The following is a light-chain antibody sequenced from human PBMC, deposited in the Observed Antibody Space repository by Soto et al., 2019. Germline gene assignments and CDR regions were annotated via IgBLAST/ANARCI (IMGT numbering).Light chain of an antibody. V-gene: IGLV1-44*01. CDR1: SSNIGSNT. CDR2: SNN. J-gene: IGLJ1*01. CDR3: AAWDDSLNGYV. Sequence: QSVLTQPPSASGTPGQRVTISCSGSSSNIGSNTVNWYQHLPGTAPKLLIYSNNQRPSGVPDRFSGSKSGTSASLAISGLQSEDEADYDCAAWDDSLNGYVFGTGTKLTVL.